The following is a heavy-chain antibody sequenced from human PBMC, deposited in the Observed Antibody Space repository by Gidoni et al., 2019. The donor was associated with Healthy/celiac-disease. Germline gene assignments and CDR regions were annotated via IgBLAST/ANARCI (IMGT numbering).Heavy chain of an antibody. J-gene: IGHJ4*02. D-gene: IGHD2-21*02. Sequence: QVQLVQSGAEVKKPGASVKVSCKASGYTLTSYGISWVRKAPGQGLEWMGWISAYNCNTKYAHKLQGRVTMTTDTSTSTAYMELRSLRSDDTAVYYCARVAHSSYIVVVTAIRGPFDYWGQGTLVTVSS. CDR3: ARVAHSSYIVVVTAIRGPFDY. CDR1: GYTLTSYG. CDR2: ISAYNCNT. V-gene: IGHV1-18*01.